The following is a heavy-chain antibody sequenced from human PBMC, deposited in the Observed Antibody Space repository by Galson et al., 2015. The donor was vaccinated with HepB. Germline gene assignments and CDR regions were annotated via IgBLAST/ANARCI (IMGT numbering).Heavy chain of an antibody. D-gene: IGHD3-22*01. J-gene: IGHJ4*02. CDR1: GFTFSSYA. CDR2: ISYDGNNR. V-gene: IGHV3-30-3*01. CDR3: ARDYFDSSGYAWGLIDY. Sequence: SLRLSCAASGFTFSSYAIYWVRQAPGKGLEWVAVISYDGNNRYYADSVKGRFTISRDNSKNTLYLQMNSLRAEDTAVYYCARDYFDSSGYAWGLIDYWGQGTLVTVSS.